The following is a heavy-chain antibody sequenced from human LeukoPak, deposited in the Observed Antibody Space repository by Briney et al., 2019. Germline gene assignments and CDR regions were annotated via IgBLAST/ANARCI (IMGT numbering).Heavy chain of an antibody. V-gene: IGHV4-39*07. J-gene: IGHJ6*03. CDR2: IYYSGST. CDR1: GGSISSSSYS. CDR3: ARDYYYMDV. Sequence: PSETLSLTCTVSGGSISSSSYSWGWIRQPPGKGLQWIASIYYSGSTNYNPSLQSRVTISVETSKNQFSLKLSSVTAADTAVYYCARDYYYMDVWGKGTTVTISS.